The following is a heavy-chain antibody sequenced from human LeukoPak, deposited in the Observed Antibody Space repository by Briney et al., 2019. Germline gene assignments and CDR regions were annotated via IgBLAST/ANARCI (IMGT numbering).Heavy chain of an antibody. CDR3: ASSSGWYEIDY. CDR1: RGSISDYY. Sequence: SETLSLTCSVSRGSISDYYWGWIRQPPGEGLEWIGYIYYSGSTYYNPSLKSRVTISVDTSKNQFSLKLSSVTAADTAVYYCASSSGWYEIDYWGQGTLVTVSS. V-gene: IGHV4-59*08. D-gene: IGHD6-19*01. CDR2: IYYSGST. J-gene: IGHJ4*02.